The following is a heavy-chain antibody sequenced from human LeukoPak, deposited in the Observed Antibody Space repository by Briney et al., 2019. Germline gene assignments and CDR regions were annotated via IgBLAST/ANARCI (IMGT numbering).Heavy chain of an antibody. V-gene: IGHV3-21*01. J-gene: IGHJ6*03. D-gene: IGHD1-1*01. CDR3: ARVEATTGRNYHYYYMDV. CDR1: GFTFSSFG. CDR2: INSGSTYI. Sequence: GGSLRLSCGASGFTFSSFGMNWIRQAPGKGLEWVSSINSGSTYIYYADSVKGRFTISRDNAKNSLHLQMDSLRDKDTAVYFCARVEATTGRNYHYYYMDVWGKGTTVTVSS.